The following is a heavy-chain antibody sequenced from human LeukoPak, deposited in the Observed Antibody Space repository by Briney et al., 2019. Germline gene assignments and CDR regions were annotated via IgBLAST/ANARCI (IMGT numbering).Heavy chain of an antibody. CDR2: ISYDGSNK. D-gene: IGHD4-17*01. J-gene: IGHJ2*01. CDR1: GFTFSSYG. V-gene: IGHV3-30*18. CDR3: AKDHDYGDYGWYFDL. Sequence: GGSLRLSCAASGFTFSSYGMHWVRQAPGKGLEWVAVISYDGSNKYYADSVEGRFTISRDNSKNTLYLQMNSLRAEDTAVYYCAKDHDYGDYGWYFDLWGRGTLVTVSS.